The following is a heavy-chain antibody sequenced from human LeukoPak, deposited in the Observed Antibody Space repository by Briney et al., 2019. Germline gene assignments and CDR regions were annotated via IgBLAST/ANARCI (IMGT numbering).Heavy chain of an antibody. D-gene: IGHD1-7*01. Sequence: SETLSLACSVSGGSTSNSDYYWAWIRQPPGKGLEFIGSIYYSGSTYQNPSLKSRVTISLDTSRNQFSLKMSSVTAADTAVYYCARQWQLLGAFDYWGQGTLVTVSS. CDR2: IYYSGST. J-gene: IGHJ4*02. CDR3: ARQWQLLGAFDY. V-gene: IGHV4-39*01. CDR1: GGSTSNSDYY.